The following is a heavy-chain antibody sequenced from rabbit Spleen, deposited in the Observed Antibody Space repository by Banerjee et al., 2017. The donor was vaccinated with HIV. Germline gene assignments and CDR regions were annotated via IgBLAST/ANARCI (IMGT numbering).Heavy chain of an antibody. CDR2: IYAGSSGTT. Sequence: QEQLEESGGDLVKPEGSLTLTCTASGFSFSSSYWICWVRQAPGKGLEWIACIYAGSSGTTHYASWAKGRFTISKTSSTTVTLQLNSLTAADTANYFCAGGSNYGGVGMNLWGPGTLSPS. CDR3: AGGSNYGGVGMNL. J-gene: IGHJ4*01. D-gene: IGHD4-2*01. CDR1: GFSFSSSYW. V-gene: IGHV1S45*01.